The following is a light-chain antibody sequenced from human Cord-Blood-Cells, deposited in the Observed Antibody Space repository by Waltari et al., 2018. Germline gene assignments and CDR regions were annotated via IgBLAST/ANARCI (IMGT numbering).Light chain of an antibody. CDR1: SLRSYY. CDR3: NSRDSSGNRV. Sequence: SSELTQDPAVSVALGQTVRITCQGDSLRSYYASWYQQKPGQAPVLLINGKNNRPSGIPDRFSGSRSGNTASLTITGAQAEDEADYYCNSRDSSGNRVFGTGTKVTVL. V-gene: IGLV3-19*01. CDR2: GKN. J-gene: IGLJ1*01.